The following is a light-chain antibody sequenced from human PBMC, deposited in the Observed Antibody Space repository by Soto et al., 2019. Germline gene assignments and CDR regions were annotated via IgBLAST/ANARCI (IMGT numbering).Light chain of an antibody. J-gene: IGKJ2*01. Sequence: AIRMTQSPSSFSASTGDRVTITCRASQGISSYLAWYQQKPGKAPKLLIYAASTLQSGVPSRFSGSGSGTDFTLTISCLQSEDFATYYCQQSNISPRTFGQGTKLEIK. CDR1: QGISSY. CDR2: AAS. V-gene: IGKV1-8*01. CDR3: QQSNISPRT.